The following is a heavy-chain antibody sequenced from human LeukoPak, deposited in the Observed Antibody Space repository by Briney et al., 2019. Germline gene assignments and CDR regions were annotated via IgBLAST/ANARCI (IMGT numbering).Heavy chain of an antibody. Sequence: AETLSLTCAVYGGSFSGYYWSWIRQPPGKGLEWIGEINHSGSTNYNPSLKSRVTISVDTSKNQFSLKLSSVTAADTAVYYCARHWGYRRVYWFDPWGQGTLVTVSS. D-gene: IGHD7-27*01. CDR3: ARHWGYRRVYWFDP. CDR1: GGSFSGYY. J-gene: IGHJ5*02. CDR2: INHSGST. V-gene: IGHV4-34*01.